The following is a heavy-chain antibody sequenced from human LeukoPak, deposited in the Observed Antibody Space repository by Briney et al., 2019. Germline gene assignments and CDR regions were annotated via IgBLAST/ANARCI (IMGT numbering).Heavy chain of an antibody. CDR2: ISGSGGST. J-gene: IGHJ4*02. CDR3: AKMRELRLRPPDY. D-gene: IGHD1-26*01. V-gene: IGHV3-23*01. Sequence: TGGSLRLSCAASGFTFSSYAMSWVRQAPGKGLEWVSAISGSGGSTYYADSVKGRFTISRDNSKNTLYLQMNSLRAEDTAVYYCAKMRELRLRPPDYWGQGTLVTVSS. CDR1: GFTFSSYA.